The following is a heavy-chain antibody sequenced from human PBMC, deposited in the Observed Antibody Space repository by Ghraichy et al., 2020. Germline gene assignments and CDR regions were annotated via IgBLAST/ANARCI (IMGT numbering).Heavy chain of an antibody. V-gene: IGHV4-39*01. D-gene: IGHD5-12*01. CDR2: IYYSGST. J-gene: IGHJ4*02. CDR1: GGSISSSSYY. Sequence: SETLSLTCTVSGGSISSSSYYWGWIRQPPGKGLEWIGSIYYSGSTYYNPSLKSRVTISVDTSKNQFSLKLSSVTAADTAVYYCARLRSGYDYAQPYFDYWGQGTLVTVSS. CDR3: ARLRSGYDYAQPYFDY.